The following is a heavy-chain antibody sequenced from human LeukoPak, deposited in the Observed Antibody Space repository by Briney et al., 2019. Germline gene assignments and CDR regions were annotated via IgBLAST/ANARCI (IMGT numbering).Heavy chain of an antibody. CDR1: GGSSSSSSYY. V-gene: IGHV4-39*01. CDR3: AGRAYSGSYPSYFDY. D-gene: IGHD1-26*01. CDR2: IYYSGST. J-gene: IGHJ4*02. Sequence: PSETLSLTRTVSGGSSSSSSYYCAWIRQPPGRGLEWNGSIYYSGSTYYIPSLRSRVTISVDASKNQFSLKLSSVTGADTAVYYSAGRAYSGSYPSYFDYWGQGTLVTVSS.